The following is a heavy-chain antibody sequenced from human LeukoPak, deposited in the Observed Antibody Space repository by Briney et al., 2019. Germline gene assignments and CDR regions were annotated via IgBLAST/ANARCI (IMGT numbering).Heavy chain of an antibody. CDR1: GYTFTSYY. CDR3: ARDLISGDWTWDI. V-gene: IGHV1-46*01. J-gene: IGHJ3*02. Sequence: GASVKVSCKASGYTFTSYYINWVRQAPGQGLEWMGIINPNGGGGGSTSYAQKFQGRVTMTRDTSTSTVYMELSSLRSDDTAVYYCARDLISGDWTWDIWGQGTMVTVSS. CDR2: INPNGGGGGST. D-gene: IGHD2-21*02.